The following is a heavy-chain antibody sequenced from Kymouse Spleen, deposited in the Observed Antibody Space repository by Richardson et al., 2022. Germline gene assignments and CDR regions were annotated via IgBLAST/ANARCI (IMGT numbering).Heavy chain of an antibody. CDR2: IYYSGST. J-gene: IGHJ6*02. V-gene: IGHV4-61*01. CDR3: ARGSIAARPDDYYYGMDV. D-gene: IGHD6-6*01. Sequence: QVQLQESGPGLVKPSETLSLTCTVSGGSVSSGSYYWSWIRQPPGKGLEWIGYIYYSGSTNYNPSLKSRVTISVDTSKNQFSLKLSSVTAADTAVYYCARGSIAARPDDYYYGMDVWGQGTTVTVSS. CDR1: GGSVSSGSYY.